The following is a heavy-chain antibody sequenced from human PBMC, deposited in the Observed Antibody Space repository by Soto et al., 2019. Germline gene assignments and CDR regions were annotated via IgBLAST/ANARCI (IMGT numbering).Heavy chain of an antibody. J-gene: IGHJ4*02. CDR1: EFTFSTYA. Sequence: PGGYLRLSCAASEFTFSTYAMSWVRQATEKGLEWVSAISGSGGSTYYADSVKGRFNISRDTSKNPQYLQMNSLRDEDTALYYCAKSYSSNWDDYFDYWGEGTLVTVSS. V-gene: IGHV3-23*01. D-gene: IGHD6-13*01. CDR3: AKSYSSNWDDYFDY. CDR2: ISGSGGST.